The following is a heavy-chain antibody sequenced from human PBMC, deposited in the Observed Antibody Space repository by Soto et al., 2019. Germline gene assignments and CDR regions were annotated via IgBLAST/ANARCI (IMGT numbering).Heavy chain of an antibody. J-gene: IGHJ4*02. V-gene: IGHV3-9*01. CDR1: GFTFGDYA. Sequence: GGSLRLSCAASGFTFGDYAMHWVRQSPGKGLEWVSGISWNGGSIDYADSLKGRFTISRDNAKNSLYLQMSSLRAEDTALFFCVKGTSTGYIFGFDYWGGGIQVTVSS. CDR3: VKGTSTGYIFGFDY. D-gene: IGHD3-22*01. CDR2: ISWNGGSI.